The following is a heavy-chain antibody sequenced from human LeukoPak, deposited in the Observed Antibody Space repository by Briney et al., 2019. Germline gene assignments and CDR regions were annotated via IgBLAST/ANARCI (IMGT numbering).Heavy chain of an antibody. Sequence: GGSLRLSRAASGFTLSSYAMSWVRQAPGKGLEWVSSISASGGSTNYADSVKGRFTISRDNAKNTLYLQMNSLRAEDTAVYYCASEKYYYDSSGYYGDYWGQGTLVTVSS. J-gene: IGHJ4*02. D-gene: IGHD3-22*01. CDR3: ASEKYYYDSSGYYGDY. CDR1: GFTLSSYA. CDR2: ISASGGST. V-gene: IGHV3-23*01.